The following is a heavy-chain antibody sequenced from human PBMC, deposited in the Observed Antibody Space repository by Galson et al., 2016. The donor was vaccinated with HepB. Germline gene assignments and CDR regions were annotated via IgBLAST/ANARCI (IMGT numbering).Heavy chain of an antibody. D-gene: IGHD6-25*01. V-gene: IGHV1-46*01. CDR3: ARDPRRLWLDY. Sequence: SVKVSCKASGYTFIDYYMHWVRQAPGQGLEWMGIINPTGGSTSYAQKFQGRVTMTRDTPTSTVYMELSSLRSEDTAMYYCARDPRRLWLDYWGQGTLVTVSS. J-gene: IGHJ4*02. CDR2: INPTGGST. CDR1: GYTFIDYY.